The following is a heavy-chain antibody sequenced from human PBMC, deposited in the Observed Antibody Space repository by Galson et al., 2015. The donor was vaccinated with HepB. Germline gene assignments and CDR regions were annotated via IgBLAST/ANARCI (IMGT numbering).Heavy chain of an antibody. CDR1: GFTFSSYA. D-gene: IGHD2-15*01. CDR3: AKDVGSSCNYYGVDV. CDR2: ISGSGSCT. Sequence: SLRLSCAASGFTFSSYAMNWVRQAPGKGLEWVSAISGSGSCTYYADSVKGRFTISRDNSKNTLYLQMNSLRAEDTAVYYCAKDVGSSCNYYGVDVGGQGTTVTVSS. J-gene: IGHJ6*02. V-gene: IGHV3-23*01.